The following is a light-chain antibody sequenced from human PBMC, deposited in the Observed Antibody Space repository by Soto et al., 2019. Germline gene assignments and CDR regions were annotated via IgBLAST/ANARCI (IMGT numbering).Light chain of an antibody. CDR1: QSVRSK. V-gene: IGKV3D-15*01. J-gene: IGKJ3*01. CDR3: LQYDDWPFT. Sequence: EIVMTQSPGTLSVSPGERATLSCRASQSVRSKLAWYLQKPGQAPRVLIYEASTRATGIPASFSGSGSGTEFTLTISSLQSEDFAVYYCLQYDDWPFTFGPGTTVDIK. CDR2: EAS.